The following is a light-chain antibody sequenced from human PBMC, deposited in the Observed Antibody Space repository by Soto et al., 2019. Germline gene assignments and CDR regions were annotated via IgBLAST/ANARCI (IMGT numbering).Light chain of an antibody. CDR1: QRVSSSY. CDR3: QQYGSSPYT. V-gene: IGKV3-20*01. Sequence: EIVLTQSPGTLSLSPGERATLSCRASQRVSSSYLAWYQQRPGQAPSLLIYGASNRATGIPDRFSGSGSGTDFTLTISRLEPEDIAVSYCQQYGSSPYTFGQGTKLEIK. J-gene: IGKJ2*01. CDR2: GAS.